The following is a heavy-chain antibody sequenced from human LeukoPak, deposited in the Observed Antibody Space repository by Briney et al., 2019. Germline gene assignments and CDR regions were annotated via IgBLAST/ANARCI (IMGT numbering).Heavy chain of an antibody. V-gene: IGHV3-30*02. CDR1: GFTFSSYG. CDR3: AKGGQQLVPFDY. D-gene: IGHD6-13*01. J-gene: IGHJ4*02. CDR2: IRYDGSNK. Sequence: GGSLRLSCAASGFTFSSYGMHWVRQAPGKGLEWVAFIRYDGSNKYYADSVRGRFTISRDNSKNTLYLQMNSLRAEGTAVYYCAKGGQQLVPFDYWGQGTLVTVSS.